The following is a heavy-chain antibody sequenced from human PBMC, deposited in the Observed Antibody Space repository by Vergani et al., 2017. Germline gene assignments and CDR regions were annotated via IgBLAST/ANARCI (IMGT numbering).Heavy chain of an antibody. CDR1: GGSISNGHY. CDR2: LYASGST. V-gene: IGHV4-38-2*02. CDR3: ARHLRGYSYGVFDY. Sequence: QVRLQESGPGLVKPSETLSLICSVSGGSISNGHYWGWIRQSPEKGLEWIGSLYASGSTYYSPSLKSRVAISIDTWKNHFSLRLGSVTAADTAVYYCARHLRGYSYGVFDYWGQGTMVTVSS. D-gene: IGHD5-18*01. J-gene: IGHJ4*02.